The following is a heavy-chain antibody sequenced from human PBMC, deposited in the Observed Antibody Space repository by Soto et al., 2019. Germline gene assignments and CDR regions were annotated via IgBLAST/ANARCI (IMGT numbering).Heavy chain of an antibody. CDR3: ASARGAYMVRGVPQYYYGMDV. J-gene: IGHJ6*02. Sequence: SETLSLTCTVSGGSVSSGSYYWSWIRQPPGKGLEWIGYIYYSGSTNYNPSLKSRVTISVDTSKNQFSLKLSSVTAADTAVYYCASARGAYMVRGVPQYYYGMDVWGQGTTVTVSS. D-gene: IGHD3-10*01. CDR1: GGSVSSGSYY. V-gene: IGHV4-61*01. CDR2: IYYSGST.